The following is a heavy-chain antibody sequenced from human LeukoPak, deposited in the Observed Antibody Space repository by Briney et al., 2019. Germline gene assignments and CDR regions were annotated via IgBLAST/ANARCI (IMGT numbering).Heavy chain of an antibody. D-gene: IGHD4-17*01. CDR2: ISSSSSYI. CDR3: ASYGDLTATFDY. Sequence: GGSLRLSCAASGFTFSSYAMSWVRQAPGKGLEWVSSISSSSSYIYYADSVKGRFTISRDNAKNSLYLQMNSLRAEDTAVYYCASYGDLTATFDYWGQGTLVTVSS. J-gene: IGHJ4*02. V-gene: IGHV3-21*01. CDR1: GFTFSSYA.